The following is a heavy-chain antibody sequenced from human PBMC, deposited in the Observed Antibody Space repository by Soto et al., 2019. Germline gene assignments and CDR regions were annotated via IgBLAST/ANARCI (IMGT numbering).Heavy chain of an antibody. J-gene: IGHJ4*02. CDR3: ARNYDSSGYYLLYDY. Sequence: ASVKVSCKASGYTFTGYYMHWVRQAPGQGLEWMGWINPNSGGTNYAQKFQGWVTMTRDMSISTAYMELSRLRSDDTAVYYCARNYDSSGYYLLYDYWGQGTLVTVSS. CDR1: GYTFTGYY. D-gene: IGHD3-22*01. V-gene: IGHV1-2*04. CDR2: INPNSGGT.